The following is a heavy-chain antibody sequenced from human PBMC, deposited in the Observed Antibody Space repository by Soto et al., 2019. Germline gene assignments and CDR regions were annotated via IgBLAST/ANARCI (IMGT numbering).Heavy chain of an antibody. CDR3: AKGVGYCSSTCCAPAYYFDY. J-gene: IGHJ4*02. CDR2: ISAYNGNT. V-gene: IGHV1-18*01. Sequence: QVQLVQSGAEVKKPGASVKVSCKASGYTFTSYGISWVRQAPGQGLAWMGWISAYNGNTNYAQKLQGRVTMTTDTTTSTAYMKMRSQRSDDTAVYYCAKGVGYCSSTCCAPAYYFDYWGQGTLVTVSS. CDR1: GYTFTSYG. D-gene: IGHD2-2*01.